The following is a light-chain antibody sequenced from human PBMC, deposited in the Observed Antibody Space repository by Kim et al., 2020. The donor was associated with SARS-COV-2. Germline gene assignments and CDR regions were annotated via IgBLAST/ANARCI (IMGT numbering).Light chain of an antibody. V-gene: IGKV1-5*03. CDR1: QNIHIW. Sequence: AAVGDRVTIACRASQNIHIWLAWFQQKPGKAPRVLMYKASTLESGVPSRFSGSGSGTEFTLTINSLQPDDAATYYCQQYDVHPETFGQGTKVDIK. CDR3: QQYDVHPET. J-gene: IGKJ1*01. CDR2: KAS.